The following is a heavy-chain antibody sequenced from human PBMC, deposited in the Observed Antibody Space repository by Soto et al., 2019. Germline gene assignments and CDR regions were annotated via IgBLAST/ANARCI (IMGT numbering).Heavy chain of an antibody. CDR2: ISGSGGRT. Sequence: LRLSCTAFVFTFTRYAMTWVRQAQGKGLEWVSSISGSGGRTYFADSVKGRFTICRDNSKNTLFLQMTSLRAEDTAVYYCAKEYYDSSGAPGAFGSWGQGSMVTVSS. CDR3: AKEYYDSSGAPGAFGS. CDR1: VFTFTRYA. D-gene: IGHD3-22*01. J-gene: IGHJ3*02. V-gene: IGHV3-23*01.